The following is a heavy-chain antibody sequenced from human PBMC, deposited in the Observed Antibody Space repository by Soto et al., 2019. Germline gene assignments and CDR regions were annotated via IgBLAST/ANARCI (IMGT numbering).Heavy chain of an antibody. CDR2: IYTSGST. D-gene: IGHD2-2*01. CDR3: ARDRCSSTSSSNWFDP. V-gene: IGHV4-4*07. J-gene: IGHJ5*02. CDR1: GGSISSYY. Sequence: SETLSLTCTVSGGSISSYYWSWIRQPAGKGLEWIGRIYTSGSTNYNPSLKSRVTMSVDTSKNQFSLRLSSVTAADTAVYYCARDRCSSTSSSNWFDPWGQGTLVTVS.